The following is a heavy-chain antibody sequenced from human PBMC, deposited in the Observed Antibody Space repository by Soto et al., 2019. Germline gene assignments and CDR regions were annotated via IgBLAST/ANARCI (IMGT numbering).Heavy chain of an antibody. D-gene: IGHD5-12*01. CDR1: GFNFSGHW. Sequence: EVQLVQSGGGLVQPGGSLRLSCEVSGFNFSGHWMSWVRQAPGKGLEWVATIKQDGIEKYYVDSVKGRFTISRDNTKNSLYLQMSSLRADETAVYYCARETARWLLSFVAYWGRGTVVTVSS. V-gene: IGHV3-7*01. CDR2: IKQDGIEK. CDR3: ARETARWLLSFVAY. J-gene: IGHJ4*02.